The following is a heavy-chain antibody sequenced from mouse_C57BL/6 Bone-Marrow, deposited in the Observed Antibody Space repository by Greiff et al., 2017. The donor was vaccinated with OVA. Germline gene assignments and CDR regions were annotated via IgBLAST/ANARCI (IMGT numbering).Heavy chain of an antibody. J-gene: IGHJ3*01. CDR2: IRNKANGYTT. Sequence: EVQLVESGGGLVQPGGSLSLSCAASGFTFTDYYMSWVRQPPGKALEWLGFIRNKANGYTTEYSASVKGRFTISRDNSQSILYLQMNALRAEDSATYYCARYGNWGSWFAYWGQGTLVTVSA. CDR1: GFTFTDYY. V-gene: IGHV7-3*01. CDR3: ARYGNWGSWFAY. D-gene: IGHD4-1*01.